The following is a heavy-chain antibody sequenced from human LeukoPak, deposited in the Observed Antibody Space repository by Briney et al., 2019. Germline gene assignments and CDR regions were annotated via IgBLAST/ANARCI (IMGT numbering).Heavy chain of an antibody. CDR1: GFTFNTYW. J-gene: IGHJ4*02. Sequence: GGSLRLSCAASGFTFNTYWMNWVRQAPGKGLEWVSAISGSGGSTYYADSVKGRFTISRDNSKNTLYLQMNSLRAEDTAVYYCAKVARITGTLRFFDYWGQGTLVTVSS. D-gene: IGHD1-20*01. V-gene: IGHV3-23*01. CDR2: ISGSGGST. CDR3: AKVARITGTLRFFDY.